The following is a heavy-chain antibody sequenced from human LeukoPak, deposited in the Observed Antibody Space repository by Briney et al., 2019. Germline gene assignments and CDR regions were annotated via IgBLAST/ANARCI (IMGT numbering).Heavy chain of an antibody. V-gene: IGHV1-18*01. CDR2: ISAYNGNT. J-gene: IGHJ3*02. CDR1: GYTFTNYG. Sequence: ASVKVSCTASGYTFTNYGISWVRQAPGQGLEWMGWISAYNGNTDYAQKLQGRVSMTTDTSTSTAYMELRSLRSDDTTVYYCARDRSGSPLDAFDIWGQGTMVTVSS. D-gene: IGHD1-26*01. CDR3: ARDRSGSPLDAFDI.